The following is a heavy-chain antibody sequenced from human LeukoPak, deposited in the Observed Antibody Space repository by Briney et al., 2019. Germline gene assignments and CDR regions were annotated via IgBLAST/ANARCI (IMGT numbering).Heavy chain of an antibody. Sequence: ASVKVSCKASGYTFTGYYMHWVRQAPGQGLEWMGWINPNSGGTNYAQKFQGRVTITRDTSISTAYMELSRLRSDDTAVYYCAREAVAGTYWFDPWGQGTLVTVSS. CDR1: GYTFTGYY. CDR2: INPNSGGT. J-gene: IGHJ5*02. D-gene: IGHD6-19*01. V-gene: IGHV1-2*02. CDR3: AREAVAGTYWFDP.